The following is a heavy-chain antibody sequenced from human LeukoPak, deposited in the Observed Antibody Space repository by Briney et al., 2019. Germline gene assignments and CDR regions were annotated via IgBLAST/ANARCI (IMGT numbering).Heavy chain of an antibody. Sequence: ASETLSLTCAVCGGSFSGYYWSWIRQPPGKGREWIGEINHSGSTNYNPSLKSRVTISVDTSKNQFSLKLSSVTAADTAVYYCARGGYSYGYYYMDVWGKGTTVTVSS. CDR2: INHSGST. D-gene: IGHD5-18*01. V-gene: IGHV4-34*01. CDR1: GGSFSGYY. CDR3: ARGGYSYGYYYMDV. J-gene: IGHJ6*03.